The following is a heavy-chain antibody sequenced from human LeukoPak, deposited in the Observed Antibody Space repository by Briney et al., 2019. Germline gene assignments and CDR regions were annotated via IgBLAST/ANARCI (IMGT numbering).Heavy chain of an antibody. J-gene: IGHJ5*02. D-gene: IGHD2-15*01. CDR2: IYTSGCT. Sequence: SETLSLTCTVSGGSISSYYWSWIRQPAGKGLEWIGRIYTSGCTIYNPSLNSRVTMSVDTSKNQFSLKLSSVTAADTAVYYCARDSCSGGSCYMYNWFDPWGQGTLVTVSS. CDR3: ARDSCSGGSCYMYNWFDP. V-gene: IGHV4-4*07. CDR1: GGSISSYY.